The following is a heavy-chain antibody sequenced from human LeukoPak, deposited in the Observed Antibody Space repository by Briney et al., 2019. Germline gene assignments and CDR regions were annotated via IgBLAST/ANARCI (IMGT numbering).Heavy chain of an antibody. CDR2: IYYSGRT. Sequence: SETLSLTCTVSGGSISSYYWSWIRQPPGKGLEWIGYIYYSGRTNYNPSLKSRVTISVDTSKNQFSLKLSSVTAADTAVYYCARGNDILTGYFVDYWGQGTLVTVSS. V-gene: IGHV4-59*01. CDR1: GGSISSYY. CDR3: ARGNDILTGYFVDY. J-gene: IGHJ4*02. D-gene: IGHD3-9*01.